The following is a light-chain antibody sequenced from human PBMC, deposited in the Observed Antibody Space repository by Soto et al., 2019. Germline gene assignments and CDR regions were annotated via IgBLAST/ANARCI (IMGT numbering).Light chain of an antibody. CDR1: QSLLHSNGYNY. CDR3: LQSLRTPYT. CDR2: LGS. Sequence: DIVMTQSPLSLPVTPGEPASFSCRSSQSLLHSNGYNYFDWYLQKPGQSPQLLIYLGSNRASGVPDKLSGSGSGTHIALKISTEEAENVGVCYCLQSLRTPYTFGQGTKVEIK. J-gene: IGKJ2*01. V-gene: IGKV2-28*01.